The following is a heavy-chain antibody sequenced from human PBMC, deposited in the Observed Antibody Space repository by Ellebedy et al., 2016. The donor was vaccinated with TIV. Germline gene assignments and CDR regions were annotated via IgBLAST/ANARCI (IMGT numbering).Heavy chain of an antibody. D-gene: IGHD2-21*01. Sequence: SETLSLTXTVSGGSISSGGYYWSWIRQHPGKGLEWIGSFYYSGSTYYNPSLKSRVTISVDTSKNQFSLKLSSVTAADTAVYYCARDVWGGDWDQGAFDIWGQGTMVTVSS. CDR2: FYYSGST. V-gene: IGHV4-31*03. J-gene: IGHJ3*02. CDR1: GGSISSGGYY. CDR3: ARDVWGGDWDQGAFDI.